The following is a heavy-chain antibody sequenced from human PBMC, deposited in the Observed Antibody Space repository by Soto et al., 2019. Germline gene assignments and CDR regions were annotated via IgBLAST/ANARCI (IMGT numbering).Heavy chain of an antibody. CDR1: GGSSSSGDYY. Sequence: SETMSLTWTVSGGSSSSGDYYWSWIRQPPGKGLEWIGYIYYSGSTYYNPSLKSRVTISVDTSKNQFSLKLSSVTAADTAVYYCARESGYDKRANYYWGQGTLVTVSS. J-gene: IGHJ4*02. D-gene: IGHD5-12*01. V-gene: IGHV4-30-4*01. CDR2: IYYSGST. CDR3: ARESGYDKRANYY.